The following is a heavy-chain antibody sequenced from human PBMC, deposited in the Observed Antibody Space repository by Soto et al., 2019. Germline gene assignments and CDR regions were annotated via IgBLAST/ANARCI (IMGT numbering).Heavy chain of an antibody. Sequence: GGSLRLSCAASGFTFSGSAMHWVRQASGKGLEWVGRIRSKANSYATAYAASVKGRFTISRDDSKNTAYLQMNSLKTEDTAVYYCTRLPPYCSSTSCPQNDAFDIWGQGTMVTVSS. V-gene: IGHV3-73*01. D-gene: IGHD2-2*01. CDR1: GFTFSGSA. J-gene: IGHJ3*02. CDR3: TRLPPYCSSTSCPQNDAFDI. CDR2: IRSKANSYAT.